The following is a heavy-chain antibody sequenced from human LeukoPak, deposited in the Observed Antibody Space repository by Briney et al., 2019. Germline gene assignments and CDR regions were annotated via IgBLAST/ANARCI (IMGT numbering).Heavy chain of an antibody. CDR2: ITWNSGSI. V-gene: IGHV3-9*01. CDR3: AKDKGPRTSCFDY. J-gene: IGHJ4*02. Sequence: PGGSLRLSCVASGFTFEDYAMHWVRLPPGKGLEWVSRITWNSGSIGYADSVKGRFTIPRDNAKNSLYLQMNSLRAEDTALYYCAKDKGPRTSCFDYWGQGTLVTVSS. CDR1: GFTFEDYA.